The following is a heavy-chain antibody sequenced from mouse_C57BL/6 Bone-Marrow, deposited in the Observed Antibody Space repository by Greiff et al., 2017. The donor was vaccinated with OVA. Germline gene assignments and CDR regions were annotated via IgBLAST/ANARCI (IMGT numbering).Heavy chain of an antibody. V-gene: IGHV1-82*01. CDR3: ARGDWAYAMDY. J-gene: IGHJ4*01. Sequence: QVQLQQSGPELVKPGASVKISCKASGYAFSSSWMNWVKQRPGKGLEWIGRIYPGDGDTNYNGKFKGKATLTADKSSSIAYMQLSSLTSEDSAVYFCARGDWAYAMDYWGQGTSVTVSS. CDR2: IYPGDGDT. D-gene: IGHD4-1*01. CDR1: GYAFSSSW.